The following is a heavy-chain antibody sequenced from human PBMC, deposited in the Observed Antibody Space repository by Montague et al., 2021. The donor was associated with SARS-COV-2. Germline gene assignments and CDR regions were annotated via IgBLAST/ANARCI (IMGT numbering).Heavy chain of an antibody. J-gene: IGHJ4*02. V-gene: IGHV4-34*01. CDR2: INHSGTT. D-gene: IGHD6-19*01. Sequence: SETLSLTCAVYGGSFSGYYWSWIRQPPGKGLEWIGEINHSGTTYQNPLLKSRVTISLHTSNNQVSLNLDSVTAADTAVYFCGRGGGIAVAHDWGQGILVTVSS. CDR1: GGSFSGYY. CDR3: GRGGGIAVAHD.